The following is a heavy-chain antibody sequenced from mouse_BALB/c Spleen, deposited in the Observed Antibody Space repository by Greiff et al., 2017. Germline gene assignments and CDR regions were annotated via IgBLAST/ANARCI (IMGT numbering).Heavy chain of an antibody. D-gene: IGHD2-3*01. CDR3: ARDIGYYVFAY. CDR1: GFTFSDYY. J-gene: IGHJ3*01. Sequence: EVMLVESGGGLVKPGGSLKLSCAASGFTFSDYYMYWVRQTPEKRLEWVATISDGGSYTYYPDSVKGRFTISRDNAKNNLYLQMSSLKSEDTAMYYCARDIGYYVFAYWGQGTLVTVSA. V-gene: IGHV5-4*02. CDR2: ISDGGSYT.